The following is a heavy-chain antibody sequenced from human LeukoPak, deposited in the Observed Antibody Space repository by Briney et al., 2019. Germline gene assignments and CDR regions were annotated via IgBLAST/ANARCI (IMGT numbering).Heavy chain of an antibody. V-gene: IGHV1-18*01. CDR1: GYTFTSYG. CDR2: ISAYNGNT. Sequence: ASVKVSCKASGYTFTSYGISWVRQAPGQGLEWMGWISAYNGNTNYAQKLQGRVTMTTDTSTSTAYMELRSLRSDDTAVYYCARDGSGSYFSNYYYYYMDVWGKGTTVTVSS. J-gene: IGHJ6*03. D-gene: IGHD3-10*01. CDR3: ARDGSGSYFSNYYYYYMDV.